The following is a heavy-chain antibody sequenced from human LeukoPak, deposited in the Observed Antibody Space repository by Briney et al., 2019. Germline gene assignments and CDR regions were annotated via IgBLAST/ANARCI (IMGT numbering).Heavy chain of an antibody. CDR3: ARRKYYGSTRSPYYFDY. D-gene: IGHD3-10*01. V-gene: IGHV4-38-2*02. CDR2: INHSGST. CDR1: GYSISSGYY. J-gene: IGHJ4*02. Sequence: PSETLSLTCTVSGYSISSGYYWGWIRQPPGKGLEWIGEINHSGSTNYNPSLKSRVTISVDTSKNQFPLKLSSVTAADTAVYYCARRKYYGSTRSPYYFDYWGQGTLVTVSS.